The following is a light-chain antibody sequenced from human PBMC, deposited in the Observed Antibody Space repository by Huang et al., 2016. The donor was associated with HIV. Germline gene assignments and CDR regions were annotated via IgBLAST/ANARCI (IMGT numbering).Light chain of an antibody. CDR2: LGS. CDR1: QSRLHSNGYNY. Sequence: DIVMTQSPLSLPVTPGEPASMSCRSSQSRLHSNGYNYLGWYLQKPGQSPQLLIYLGSHRASGVPDRFSGSGSGTDFALKISRVEAEDVGIYYCMQALQTPPYTFGQGTKLEIK. V-gene: IGKV2-28*01. CDR3: MQALQTPPYT. J-gene: IGKJ2*01.